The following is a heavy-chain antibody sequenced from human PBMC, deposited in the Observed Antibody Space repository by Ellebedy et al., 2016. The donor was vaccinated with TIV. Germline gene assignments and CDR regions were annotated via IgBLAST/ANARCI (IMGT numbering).Heavy chain of an antibody. CDR1: GYTFTSYG. CDR2: ISAYNGNT. CDR3: ASLYGSGSGNWFDP. D-gene: IGHD3-10*01. V-gene: IGHV1-18*01. J-gene: IGHJ5*02. Sequence: ASVKVSCXASGYTFTSYGISWVRQAPGQGLEWMGWISAYNGNTNYAQKLQGRVTMTTDTSTSTAYMELRSLRSDDTAVYYCASLYGSGSGNWFDPWGQGTLVTVSS.